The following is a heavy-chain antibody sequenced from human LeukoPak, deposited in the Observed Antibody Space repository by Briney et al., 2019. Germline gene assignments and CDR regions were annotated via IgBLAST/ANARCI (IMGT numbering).Heavy chain of an antibody. CDR2: ISYDGSNK. J-gene: IGHJ4*02. CDR3: ARDLYSSGWYEVCDY. Sequence: PGRSLRLSCAASGFTFSSYAMHWVRQAPGKGLEWVAVISYDGSNKYYADSMKGRFTISRDNSKNTLYLQMNSLRAEDTAVYYSARDLYSSGWYEVCDYWGQGTLVTVSS. V-gene: IGHV3-30-3*01. CDR1: GFTFSSYA. D-gene: IGHD6-19*01.